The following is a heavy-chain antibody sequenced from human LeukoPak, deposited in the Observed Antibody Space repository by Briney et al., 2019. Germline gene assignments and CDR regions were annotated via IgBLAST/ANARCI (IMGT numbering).Heavy chain of an antibody. CDR2: IYGNDDH. CDR1: GFSLSTSGVG. Sequence: SGPTLLNPTPTLTLTSTFSGFSLSTSGVGVGWIRQPPVKALEWPTLIYGNDDHRYRPSLKTRLTITKDTSKNQAVLTMTNVDPVDTSTYYCAHRMAAADTFDQWGQGTLVTVSS. D-gene: IGHD6-13*01. J-gene: IGHJ4*02. CDR3: AHRMAAADTFDQ. V-gene: IGHV2-5*01.